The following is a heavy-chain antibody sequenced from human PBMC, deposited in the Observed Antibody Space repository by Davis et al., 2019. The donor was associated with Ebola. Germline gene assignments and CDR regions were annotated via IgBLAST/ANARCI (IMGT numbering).Heavy chain of an antibody. Sequence: MPSETLSLTCDVSGVSFSSGVYSWNWIRQPPGKRLEWIGYIFYSGSTYYNPSLQSRTTISLDTANNRFSLKLTSMSTADTAVYYCAREGTYGEFDYWGQGALVTVSS. D-gene: IGHD4-17*01. CDR1: GVSFSSGVYS. CDR3: AREGTYGEFDY. CDR2: IFYSGST. V-gene: IGHV4-30-4*07. J-gene: IGHJ4*02.